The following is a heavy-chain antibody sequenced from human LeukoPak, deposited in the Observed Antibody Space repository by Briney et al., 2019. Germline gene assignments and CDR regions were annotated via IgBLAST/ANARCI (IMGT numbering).Heavy chain of an antibody. V-gene: IGHV1-2*06. CDR2: INPNSGDT. D-gene: IGHD2-2*02. Sequence: GASVKVSCKASGYTFTAYYIHWVRQVPGQGLEWMGRINPNSGDTSYAQKFQGRVIMTRDTSISTAYMELSRLRSDDTALYYCARDFIGCGSTSCYIDYWGQGTLVTVSS. CDR3: ARDFIGCGSTSCYIDY. J-gene: IGHJ4*02. CDR1: GYTFTAYY.